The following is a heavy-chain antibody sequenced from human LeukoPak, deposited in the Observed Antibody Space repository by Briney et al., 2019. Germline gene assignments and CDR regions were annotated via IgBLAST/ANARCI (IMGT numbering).Heavy chain of an antibody. CDR1: GYTFTSYG. CDR3: ARDHPIGIAVAGTYGY. V-gene: IGHV1-18*01. CDR2: ISAYNGNT. Sequence: ASVKVSCKASGYTFTSYGISWVRQAPGQGLEWMGWISAYNGNTNYAQKLQGRLTMTTDTSTSTAYMELRSLRSDDTAVYYCARDHPIGIAVAGTYGYWGQGTLVTVSS. D-gene: IGHD6-19*01. J-gene: IGHJ4*02.